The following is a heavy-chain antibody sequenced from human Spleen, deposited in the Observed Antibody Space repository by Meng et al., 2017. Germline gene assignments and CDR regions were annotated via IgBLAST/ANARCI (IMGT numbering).Heavy chain of an antibody. CDR2: IKSKTAGGTA. D-gene: IGHD2-15*01. Sequence: GESLKISCTASGFIFSSYNMNWVRQAPGKGLEWVGRIKSKTAGGTADYAAPVRGRFTISRDDSINMMSLQINSLRTEDTAVYYCTTGYWSGGKYHGDDAFDIWGQGTVVTVSS. CDR3: TTGYWSGGKYHGDDAFDI. J-gene: IGHJ3*02. CDR1: GFIFSSYN. V-gene: IGHV3-15*01.